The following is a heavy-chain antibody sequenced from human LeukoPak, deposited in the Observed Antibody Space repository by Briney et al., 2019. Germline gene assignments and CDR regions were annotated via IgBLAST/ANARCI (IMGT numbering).Heavy chain of an antibody. D-gene: IGHD3-3*01. J-gene: IGHJ4*02. Sequence: ASVKVSCKASGYTFIGYYIHWVRQAPGQGLEWMGWINPNSGGTNYAQKFQGRVTMTRDTSISTAYMELSRLRSDDTAVYYCARGLGVLLRFLEWLADYWGQGTLVTVSS. CDR3: ARGLGVLLRFLEWLADY. CDR2: INPNSGGT. V-gene: IGHV1-2*02. CDR1: GYTFIGYY.